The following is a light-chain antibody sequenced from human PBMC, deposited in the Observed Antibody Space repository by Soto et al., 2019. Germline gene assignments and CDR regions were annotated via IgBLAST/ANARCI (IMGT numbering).Light chain of an antibody. J-gene: IGLJ3*02. V-gene: IGLV4-69*01. CDR2: LNSDGSH. CDR3: QTWGTGSWV. CDR1: SGHSSYA. Sequence: QSVLTQSPSASASLGASVKLTCTLSSGHSSYAIAWHQQQPEKGPRYLMKLNSDGSHSKGDGIPDRFSGSSSGAERYLTISSLQSEYEADYYCQTWGTGSWVFGGGTKLTVL.